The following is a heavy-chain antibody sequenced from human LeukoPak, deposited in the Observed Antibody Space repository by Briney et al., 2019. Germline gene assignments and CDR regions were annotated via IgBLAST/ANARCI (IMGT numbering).Heavy chain of an antibody. CDR1: GFTFSSYS. D-gene: IGHD6-13*01. CDR2: ISSSSSTI. J-gene: IGHJ6*03. V-gene: IGHV3-48*04. CDR3: ARVWAAAVYYYYMDV. Sequence: GGSLRLSCAASGFTFSSYSMNWVRQAPGKGLEWVSYISSSSSTIYYADSVKGRFTISRDNANNSLYLQMNSLRAEDTAVYYCARVWAAAVYYYYMDVWGKGTTVTVSS.